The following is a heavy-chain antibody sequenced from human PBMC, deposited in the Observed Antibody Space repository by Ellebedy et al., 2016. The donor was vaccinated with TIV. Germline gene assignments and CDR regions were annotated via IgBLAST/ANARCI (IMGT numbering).Heavy chain of an antibody. CDR3: ASQHGSAWMEYYFDY. CDR1: GFTVSSNY. CDR2: IYTGGST. Sequence: GESLKISCAASGFTVSSNYMSWVRQAPGKGLEWVSVIYTGGSTYYPDSVKGRFTISRDRSKNTLYLQMNSLRADDTAVYYCASQHGSAWMEYYFDYWGQGTLVTVSS. J-gene: IGHJ4*02. D-gene: IGHD2-15*01. V-gene: IGHV3-53*01.